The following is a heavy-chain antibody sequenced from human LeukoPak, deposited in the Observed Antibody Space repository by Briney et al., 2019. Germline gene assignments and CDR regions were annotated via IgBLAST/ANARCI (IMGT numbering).Heavy chain of an antibody. D-gene: IGHD4-17*01. J-gene: IGHJ4*02. CDR1: GITFNSYT. CDR3: AKDRHDYGADFDY. V-gene: IGHV3-30*02. Sequence: PGGSLRLSCAASGITFNSYTMNWVRQAPGKGLEWVSFIRYDGSNKYYADSVKGRFTISRDNSKNTLYLQMNSLRGEDTAVYYCAKDRHDYGADFDYWGQGTLVTVSS. CDR2: IRYDGSNK.